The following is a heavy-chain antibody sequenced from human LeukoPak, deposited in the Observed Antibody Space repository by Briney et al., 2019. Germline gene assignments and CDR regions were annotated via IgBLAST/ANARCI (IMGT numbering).Heavy chain of an antibody. CDR2: ISWNSGSI. Sequence: GRSLRLSCAASVYTFDDYAMHWVRHAPGKGLEWVSDISWNSGSIAYADSLKGRFTISRENAKNSLYLQIHSLRAEDTALYYCAKDPSLSAEPFYFDYWGQGTLVTVSS. J-gene: IGHJ4*02. D-gene: IGHD5/OR15-5a*01. CDR1: VYTFDDYA. V-gene: IGHV3-9*01. CDR3: AKDPSLSAEPFYFDY.